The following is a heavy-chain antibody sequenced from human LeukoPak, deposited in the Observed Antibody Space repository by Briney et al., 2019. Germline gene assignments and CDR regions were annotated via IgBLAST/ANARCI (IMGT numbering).Heavy chain of an antibody. Sequence: SVKVSCKASGGTFSSYAISWVRQAPGQGLEWMGGIIPIFGTANYAQKFQGRVTIAADESTSTAYMELSSLRSEDTAVYYCAKGLRGITMVRGVIPWYYFDYWGQGTLVTVSS. CDR3: AKGLRGITMVRGVIPWYYFDY. D-gene: IGHD3-10*01. CDR2: IIPIFGTA. J-gene: IGHJ4*02. CDR1: GGTFSSYA. V-gene: IGHV1-69*13.